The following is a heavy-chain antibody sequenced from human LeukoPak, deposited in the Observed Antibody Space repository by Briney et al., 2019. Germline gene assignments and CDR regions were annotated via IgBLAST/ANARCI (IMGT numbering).Heavy chain of an antibody. J-gene: IGHJ4*02. CDR3: ARDQWLIPYFDY. Sequence: GGSLRLSCAASGFTFSSYSMNWVRQAPGKGLEWVSPISSSSSYIYYANSVKGRFTISRDNAKNSLYLQMNSLRAEDTAVYYCARDQWLIPYFDYWGQGTLVTVSS. D-gene: IGHD6-19*01. CDR2: ISSSSSYI. V-gene: IGHV3-21*01. CDR1: GFTFSSYS.